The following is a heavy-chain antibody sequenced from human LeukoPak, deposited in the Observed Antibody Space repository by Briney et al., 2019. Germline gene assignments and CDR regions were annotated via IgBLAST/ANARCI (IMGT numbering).Heavy chain of an antibody. J-gene: IGHJ6*02. D-gene: IGHD6-13*01. V-gene: IGHV4-34*01. CDR2: INHSGST. Sequence: PSETLSLTCAVYGGSFSGYYWSWIRQPPGKGLEWIGEINHSGSTNYNPSLKSRVTISVDTSKNQFSLKLSSVTAADTAVYYCARLATRSSSWYYYYGMDVWGQGTTVTVSS. CDR1: GGSFSGYY. CDR3: ARLATRSSSWYYYYGMDV.